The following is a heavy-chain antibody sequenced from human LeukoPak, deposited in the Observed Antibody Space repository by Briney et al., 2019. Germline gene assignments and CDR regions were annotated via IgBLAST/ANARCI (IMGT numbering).Heavy chain of an antibody. V-gene: IGHV4-59*01. Sequence: SETLSLTCTVSGGSISSYYWSWIRQPPGKGLEWIGYIYYSGSTNYNPSLKSRVTISVDTSKNQFSLKLNSVTAADTAVYYCARSSYYYAADAFDIWGQGTMVTVSS. CDR2: IYYSGST. CDR1: GGSISSYY. J-gene: IGHJ3*02. CDR3: ARSSYYYAADAFDI. D-gene: IGHD3-10*01.